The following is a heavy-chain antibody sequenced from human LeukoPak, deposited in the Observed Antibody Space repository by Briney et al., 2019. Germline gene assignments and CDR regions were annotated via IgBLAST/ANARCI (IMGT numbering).Heavy chain of an antibody. Sequence: TSETLSLTCTVSGGSISSGSYYWSWIRQPAGKGLEWIGRIYTSGSTNYNPSLKSRVTMSVDTSKNQFSLKLSSVTAADTAVYYCARHTSGHTVLRYFDWFDAFDIWGQGTMVTVSS. CDR3: ARHTSGHTVLRYFDWFDAFDI. J-gene: IGHJ3*02. D-gene: IGHD3-9*01. CDR1: GGSISSGSYY. CDR2: IYTSGST. V-gene: IGHV4-61*02.